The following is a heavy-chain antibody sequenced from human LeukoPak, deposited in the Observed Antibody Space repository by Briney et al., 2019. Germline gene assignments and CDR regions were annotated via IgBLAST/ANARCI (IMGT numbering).Heavy chain of an antibody. CDR2: IYHSGST. D-gene: IGHD3-3*01. V-gene: IGHV4-38-2*01. Sequence: SETLSLTCAVSGYSIRSGYYWGWIRQPPGKGLECIGSIYHSGSTYYNPSLKSRVTISVDTSKNQFSLKLSSVTAADTAVYYCARSITMFGVVWDAFDIWGQGTMVTVSS. CDR1: GYSIRSGYY. CDR3: ARSITMFGVVWDAFDI. J-gene: IGHJ3*02.